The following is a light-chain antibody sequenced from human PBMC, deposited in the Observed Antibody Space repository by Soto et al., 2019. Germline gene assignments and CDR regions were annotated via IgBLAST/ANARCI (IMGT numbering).Light chain of an antibody. J-gene: IGKJ4*01. CDR1: QSVGSN. Sequence: EIVLTQSPATLSLSPGERATLSCRASQSVGSNLAWYQQKPGQAPRLLIYDASNRATGIPARFSGSGSGTDFTLTISSLEPEDFALSYCQQRSNWPPLTFGGGTKVEIK. CDR3: QQRSNWPPLT. CDR2: DAS. V-gene: IGKV3-11*01.